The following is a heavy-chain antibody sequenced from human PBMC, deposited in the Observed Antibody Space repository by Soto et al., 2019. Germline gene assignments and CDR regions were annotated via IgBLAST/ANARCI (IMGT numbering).Heavy chain of an antibody. CDR1: GFTFDDYA. V-gene: IGHV3-9*01. D-gene: IGHD2-15*01. J-gene: IGHJ6*02. CDR2: ISWNSGSI. CDR3: AKDIALLPQTSRPMDYYYYGMDV. Sequence: PGGSLRLSCAASGFTFDDYAMHWVRQAPGKGLEWVSGISWNSGSIGYADSVKGRFTITRDNAKNSLYLQMNSLRAEYTALYYCAKDIALLPQTSRPMDYYYYGMDVWGQGTTVTVS.